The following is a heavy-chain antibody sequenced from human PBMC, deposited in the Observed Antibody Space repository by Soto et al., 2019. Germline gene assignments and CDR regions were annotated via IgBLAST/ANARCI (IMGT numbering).Heavy chain of an antibody. CDR2: ISSDERNK. CDR1: GFTFSSHG. D-gene: IGHD3-3*01. J-gene: IGHJ4*02. Sequence: QVQLVESGGGVVQPGRSLRLSCAVSGFTFSSHGMHWVRQAPGKGLEWVAVISSDERNKYYGDSVKGRFTISRDNSKNTLYLHMNSLRIEDTAVYYCAKDQNVLRFLEWLTALDYCGQGTLVTVSS. V-gene: IGHV3-30*18. CDR3: AKDQNVLRFLEWLTALDY.